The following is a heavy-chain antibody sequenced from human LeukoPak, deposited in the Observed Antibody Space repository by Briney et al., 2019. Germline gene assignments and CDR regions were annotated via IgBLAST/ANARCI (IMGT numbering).Heavy chain of an antibody. Sequence: GGSLRLSCAASGFTFSSYAMHWVRQAPGRGLEWVAFIRYGGGDKYYADSVKGRFTISRDNSRNTLSLQMNSLRAEDTAVYYCAKSWGSLGYCSTTSCYFDYWGQGTLVTVSS. V-gene: IGHV3-30*02. CDR3: AKSWGSLGYCSTTSCYFDY. D-gene: IGHD2-2*01. CDR2: IRYGGGDK. CDR1: GFTFSSYA. J-gene: IGHJ4*02.